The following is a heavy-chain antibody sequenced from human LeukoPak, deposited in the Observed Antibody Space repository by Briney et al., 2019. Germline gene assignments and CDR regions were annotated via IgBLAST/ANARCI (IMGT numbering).Heavy chain of an antibody. J-gene: IGHJ4*02. CDR1: GYTFTGYY. Sequence: ASVKVSCKASGYTFTGYYIHWVRQAPGQGLEWMGWIGAYNGNTNYAQKLQGRVTMTTDTSTSTAYMELRSLRSEDTAVYYCARAGGYCGRISCPYYFDYWGQGSLVAVSS. V-gene: IGHV1-18*04. CDR2: IGAYNGNT. CDR3: ARAGGYCGRISCPYYFDY. D-gene: IGHD2-15*01.